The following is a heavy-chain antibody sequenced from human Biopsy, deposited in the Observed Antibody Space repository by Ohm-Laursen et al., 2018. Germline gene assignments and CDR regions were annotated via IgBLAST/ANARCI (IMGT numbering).Heavy chain of an antibody. CDR1: SYTFTDYN. D-gene: IGHD2-8*01. CDR3: ARDPLNGHKHFDY. J-gene: IGHJ4*02. CDR2: INCKTGAT. Sequence: ATVKISCKASSYTFTDYNIHWMRQAPGQGLEWLGCINCKTGATNYAQKFQGTVTMTRDTSISTAYLALGSLRSADTAIYYCARDPLNGHKHFDYWGQGSLVTVSS. V-gene: IGHV1-2*02.